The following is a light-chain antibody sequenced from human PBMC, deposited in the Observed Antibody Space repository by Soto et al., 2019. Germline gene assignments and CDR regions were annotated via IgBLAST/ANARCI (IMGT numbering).Light chain of an antibody. J-gene: IGKJ5*01. V-gene: IGKV3-20*01. CDR3: QQYGSSIT. CDR1: QSVPRSY. CDR2: GTS. Sequence: EIVWTQSPGTLSLSPGERATLSCRASQSVPRSYLAWYQQKPGQAPRLLIYGTSSRATGIPDRFSGSGSGTDFTLTIRRLEPEDFAVVYCQQYGSSITFGQGTRLEIK.